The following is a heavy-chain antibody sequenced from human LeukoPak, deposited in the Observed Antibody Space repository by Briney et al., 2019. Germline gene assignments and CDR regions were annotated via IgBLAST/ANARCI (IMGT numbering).Heavy chain of an antibody. J-gene: IGHJ4*02. CDR1: GFTFDNYF. CDR3: SRHTRLSSFGFDY. D-gene: IGHD2-2*01. Sequence: PGGSLRLSCTASGFTFDNYFMSWVRQAPGKGLEWVGFIRSKTYGGTSEYAAAVKGRCTISIDDSKSIAYLQMNSLKTEDTAVYYCSRHTRLSSFGFDYWGQGALVSVSS. CDR2: IRSKTYGGTS. V-gene: IGHV3-49*04.